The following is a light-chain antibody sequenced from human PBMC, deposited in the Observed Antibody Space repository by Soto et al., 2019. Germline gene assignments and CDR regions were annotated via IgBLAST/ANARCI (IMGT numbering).Light chain of an antibody. CDR1: QGISQY. CDR3: QQVNSYPLN. J-gene: IGKJ4*01. Sequence: DIHLTQSPSLLSASVGDRVTITCRASQGISQYAAWYQQKPGKAPKLLIYAAPVLQDGVTSRFSGTGSATEFILIISSLQPEDFATYYCQQVNSYPLNFGGGTRVELK. V-gene: IGKV1-9*01. CDR2: AAP.